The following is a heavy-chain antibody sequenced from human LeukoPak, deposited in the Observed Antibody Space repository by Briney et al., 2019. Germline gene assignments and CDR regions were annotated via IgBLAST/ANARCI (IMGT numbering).Heavy chain of an antibody. CDR2: ISSRSSYI. Sequence: GGSLRLSCAASGFTLSNYSMNWVRQAPGKGLEWVSSISSRSSYIYYADSVKGRFTISRDNAKNSLYLQMNSLRAENTAVYYCARVQKGIAAAGTGGGWFEPWGQGTLVTVSS. CDR3: ARVQKGIAAAGTGGGWFEP. CDR1: GFTLSNYS. J-gene: IGHJ5*02. D-gene: IGHD6-13*01. V-gene: IGHV3-21*04.